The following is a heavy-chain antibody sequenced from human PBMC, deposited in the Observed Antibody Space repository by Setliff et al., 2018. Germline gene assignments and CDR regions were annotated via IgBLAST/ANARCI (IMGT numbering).Heavy chain of an antibody. CDR3: ARNGDVDTGFLGYYYYYYMDV. D-gene: IGHD5-18*01. J-gene: IGHJ6*03. CDR1: GASFSDTY. V-gene: IGHV4-34*01. CDR2: INYLGNT. Sequence: SETLSLTCAVYGASFSDTYWSWIRQPPGKGLEWIGDINYLGNTNYNPSLKTRVTISVDTSKNQFSLNLVSLTAADTAVYYCARNGDVDTGFLGYYYYYYMDVWGKGTTVTVSS.